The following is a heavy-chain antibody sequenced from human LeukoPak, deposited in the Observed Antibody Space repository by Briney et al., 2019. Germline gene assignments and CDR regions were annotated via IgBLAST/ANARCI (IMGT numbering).Heavy chain of an antibody. J-gene: IGHJ4*01. CDR3: ARESGHVFDY. D-gene: IGHD3-16*01. V-gene: IGHV1-46*01. CDR2: INPSDGGT. Sequence: GASVKVSCKASGDTFTSYNIQWVRQAPGQGLEWMGIINPSDGGTGYAQKFQDRVTMTRDTSTSTAYMDLNSLTSEDTAVYYCARESGHVFDYWGHGTLVTVSS. CDR1: GDTFTSYN.